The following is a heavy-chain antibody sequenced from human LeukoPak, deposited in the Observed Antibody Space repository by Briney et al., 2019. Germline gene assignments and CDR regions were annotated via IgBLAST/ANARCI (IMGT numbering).Heavy chain of an antibody. Sequence: GGSLRLSCAASGFTFSSCWMSWVRQAPGKGLEWVANIKQDGSEKYYVDSVKGRFTISRDNAKNSLYLQMNSLRAEDTAVYYCAIRHCGGDCYFDYWGQGTLVTVSS. J-gene: IGHJ4*02. D-gene: IGHD2-21*02. CDR3: AIRHCGGDCYFDY. V-gene: IGHV3-7*01. CDR1: GFTFSSCW. CDR2: IKQDGSEK.